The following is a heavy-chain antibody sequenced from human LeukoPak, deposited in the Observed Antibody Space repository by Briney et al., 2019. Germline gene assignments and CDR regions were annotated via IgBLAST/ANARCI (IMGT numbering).Heavy chain of an antibody. Sequence: ASVKVSCKASGYTLSSYVISWVRQAPGQGLEWMGWISAYDGNANYAQKLQGRVTMTTDTSTSTAYMELRSLRSDDTAVYYCARGCGVDCYHYFDYWGQGTLVTVSS. D-gene: IGHD2-21*02. V-gene: IGHV1-18*01. CDR2: ISAYDGNA. J-gene: IGHJ4*02. CDR3: ARGCGVDCYHYFDY. CDR1: GYTLSSYV.